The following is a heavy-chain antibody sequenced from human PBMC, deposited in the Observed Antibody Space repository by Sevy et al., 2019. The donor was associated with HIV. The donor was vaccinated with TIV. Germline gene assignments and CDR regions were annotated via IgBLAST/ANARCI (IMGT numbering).Heavy chain of an antibody. CDR1: GFTVSSNY. CDR2: IYSGGNT. D-gene: IGHD1-7*01. CDR3: ARDQLELRSAYYYYYGMDV. Sequence: GGSLRLSCAASGFTVSSNYMSWVRQAPGKGLEWVSVIYSGGNTYYADSVKGRFTISRDNSKNTLYLQVNSLRAEDTAVYYGARDQLELRSAYYYYYGMDVWGQGTTVTVSS. J-gene: IGHJ6*02. V-gene: IGHV3-53*01.